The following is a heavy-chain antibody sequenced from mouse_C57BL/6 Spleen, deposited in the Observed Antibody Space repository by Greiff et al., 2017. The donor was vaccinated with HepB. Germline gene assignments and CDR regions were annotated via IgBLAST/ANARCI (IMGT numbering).Heavy chain of an antibody. J-gene: IGHJ3*01. CDR1: GFTFSSYT. Sequence: EVKLMDSGGGLVKPGGSLKLSCAASGFTFSSYTMSWVRQTPEKRLEWVATISGGGGNTYYPDSVKGGFTISRDNAKNTLYLQMSSVRSEDPALYYGARQGELAWFAYWGQGTLVTVSA. D-gene: IGHD1-3*01. CDR3: ARQGELAWFAY. CDR2: ISGGGGNT. V-gene: IGHV5-9*01.